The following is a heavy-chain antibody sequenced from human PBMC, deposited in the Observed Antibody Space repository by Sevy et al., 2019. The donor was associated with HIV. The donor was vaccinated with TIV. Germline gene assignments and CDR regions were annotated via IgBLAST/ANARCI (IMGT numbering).Heavy chain of an antibody. V-gene: IGHV3-49*03. J-gene: IGHJ6*02. CDR3: TSVWDPRFLEWSYGMDV. CDR1: GFTFGDYA. Sequence: GGSLRLSCTASGFTFGDYAMSWFRQAPGKGLEWVGIIRSKAVGGTTEYAASVKGRFTISSDESKSIAYLQMNSLKTEDTAVYYCTSVWDPRFLEWSYGMDVWGQGTTVTVSS. CDR2: IRSKAVGGTT. D-gene: IGHD3-3*01.